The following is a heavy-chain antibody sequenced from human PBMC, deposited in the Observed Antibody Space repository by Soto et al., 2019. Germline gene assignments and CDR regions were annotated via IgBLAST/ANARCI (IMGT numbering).Heavy chain of an antibody. CDR2: IIPIFGTT. D-gene: IGHD3-22*01. CDR1: GGTFGSDA. Sequence: QVHLMQSGAEVKKPGSSVKVSCKASGGTFGSDAITWVRQAPGQGLEWVGRIIPIFGTTNYAQNLQGRVTISADKSTLTSYMELHSLTPDDTALYYCARDRTDSGYYTNWLDPWGQGTQVTVSS. J-gene: IGHJ5*02. V-gene: IGHV1-69*06. CDR3: ARDRTDSGYYTNWLDP.